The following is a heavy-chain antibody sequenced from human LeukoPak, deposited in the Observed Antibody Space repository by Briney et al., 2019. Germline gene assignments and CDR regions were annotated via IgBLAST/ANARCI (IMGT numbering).Heavy chain of an antibody. CDR3: ANRPDYYDSSGYYYSDAFDI. Sequence: PGGSLRLSCAASGFTFSSYAMNWVRQAPGKGLEWVSVIYSGGSTHYADSVKGRFTISRDNSKNTVYLQMNSLRAEDTAVYYCANRPDYYDSSGYYYSDAFDIWGQGTMVTVSS. CDR1: GFTFSSYA. V-gene: IGHV3-66*01. J-gene: IGHJ3*02. CDR2: IYSGGST. D-gene: IGHD3-22*01.